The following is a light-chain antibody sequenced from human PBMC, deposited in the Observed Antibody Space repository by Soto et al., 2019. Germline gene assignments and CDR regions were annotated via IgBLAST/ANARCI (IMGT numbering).Light chain of an antibody. V-gene: IGKV1-5*01. CDR1: QSISNS. J-gene: IGKJ1*01. CDR3: QQYKNFWT. CDR2: DAS. Sequence: DVQMTQSPSTLSAYVGDRVTITCRASQSISNSLAWYQQKSGKAPKLLLYDASILESGVPSRFSGSGSGTEFTLTVSSLQPDDFATYYCQQYKNFWTFGQGTKVQFK.